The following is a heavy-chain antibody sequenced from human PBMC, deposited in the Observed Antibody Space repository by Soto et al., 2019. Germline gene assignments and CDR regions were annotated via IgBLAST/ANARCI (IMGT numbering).Heavy chain of an antibody. Sequence: GYTFVTYGISWVRQAPGQGLEWMGWISAYNGNTNYAQKFQGRVTITADESTSTAYMELSSLRSEDTAVYYCARAPPTYGGYGYWGQGTLVTVSS. CDR1: GYTFVTYG. D-gene: IGHD5-12*01. CDR3: ARAPPTYGGYGY. V-gene: IGHV1-18*01. J-gene: IGHJ4*02. CDR2: ISAYNGNT.